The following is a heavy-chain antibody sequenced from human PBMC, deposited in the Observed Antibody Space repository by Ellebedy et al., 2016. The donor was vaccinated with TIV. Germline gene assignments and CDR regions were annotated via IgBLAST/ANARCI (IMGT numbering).Heavy chain of an antibody. CDR2: IDPSDSYT. J-gene: IGHJ5*02. Sequence: GGSLRLSXKGSGYSFTSYWISWVRQMPGKGLEWMGRIDPSDSYTNYSPSFQGHVTISADKSISTAYLQWSSLKASDTAMYYCARHRKLAWFDPWGQGTLVTVSS. D-gene: IGHD3-10*01. CDR1: GYSFTSYW. CDR3: ARHRKLAWFDP. V-gene: IGHV5-10-1*01.